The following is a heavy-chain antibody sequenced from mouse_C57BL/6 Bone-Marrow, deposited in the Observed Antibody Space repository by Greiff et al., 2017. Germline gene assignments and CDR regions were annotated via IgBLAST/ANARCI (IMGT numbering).Heavy chain of an antibody. J-gene: IGHJ2*01. CDR2: ISYDGSN. D-gene: IGHD2-3*01. Sequence: VQLKESGPGLVKPSQSLSLTCSVTGYSITSGYYWNWIRQFPGNKLEWMGYISYDGSNNYNPSLKNRISITRDTSKNQFFLKLNSVTTEDTATYYCARADPFYDGLDYWGQGTTLTVSS. CDR1: GYSITSGYY. CDR3: ARADPFYDGLDY. V-gene: IGHV3-6*01.